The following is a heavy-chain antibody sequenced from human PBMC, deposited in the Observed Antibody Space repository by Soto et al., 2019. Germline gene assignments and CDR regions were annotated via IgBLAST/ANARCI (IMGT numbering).Heavy chain of an antibody. V-gene: IGHV3-33*01. Sequence: QVQLVESGGGVVQPGRSLRLSCAASGFTFSSYGMHWVRQAPGKGLEWVAVIWYDGSNKYYADSVKGRFTISRDNSKNTLYLQINTLRAEDTAVYYCARDEGLGVNYFYYSMDVWGQGTTVTVSS. J-gene: IGHJ6*02. CDR2: IWYDGSNK. D-gene: IGHD3-10*01. CDR1: GFTFSSYG. CDR3: ARDEGLGVNYFYYSMDV.